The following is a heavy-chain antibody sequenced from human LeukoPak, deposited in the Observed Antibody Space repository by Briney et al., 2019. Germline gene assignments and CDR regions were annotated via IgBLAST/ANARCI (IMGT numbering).Heavy chain of an antibody. D-gene: IGHD2-21*02. CDR3: ARGVDIVVVTAIDYYYYGMDV. Sequence: SVKVSCKASGGTFSSYAISWVRQAPGQGLEWMGGIIPIFGTANYAQKFQGRVTITADESTSTAYMELSSLRSEDTAVYYCARGVDIVVVTAIDYYYYGMDVWGQGTTVTVSS. J-gene: IGHJ6*02. CDR2: IIPIFGTA. CDR1: GGTFSSYA. V-gene: IGHV1-69*01.